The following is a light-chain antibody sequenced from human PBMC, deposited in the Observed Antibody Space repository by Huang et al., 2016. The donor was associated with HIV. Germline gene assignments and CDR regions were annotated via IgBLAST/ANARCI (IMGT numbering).Light chain of an antibody. CDR3: QQSYSTPPST. CDR1: QSISRY. Sequence: DIQMTQPPSSLSASVGDRVTITCRASQSISRYLSWYQQKPGKAPKFLIYTSSNLQSGGPSRFSGSGSGTDFTLTISSLQPEDFATYYCQQSYSTPPSTFGQGTKVEIK. J-gene: IGKJ1*01. CDR2: TSS. V-gene: IGKV1-39*01.